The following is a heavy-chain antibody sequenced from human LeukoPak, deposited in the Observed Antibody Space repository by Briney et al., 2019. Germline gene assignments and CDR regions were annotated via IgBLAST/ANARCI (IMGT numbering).Heavy chain of an antibody. CDR2: IYTSGST. CDR1: GGSISSYY. D-gene: IGHD6-13*01. J-gene: IGHJ3*02. Sequence: ASETLSLTCTVSGGSISSYYWSWLRQPAGKGREGLGRIYTSGSTNYNPSLKSRVTMSVDTSKNKFSLKLSSVTGADTAVNYCARTRGRSWYGAFAIWGQGTMVTVSS. V-gene: IGHV4-4*07. CDR3: ARTRGRSWYGAFAI.